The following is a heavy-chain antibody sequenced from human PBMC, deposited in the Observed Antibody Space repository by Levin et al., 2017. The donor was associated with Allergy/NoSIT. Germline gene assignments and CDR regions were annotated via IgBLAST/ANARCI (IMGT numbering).Heavy chain of an antibody. D-gene: IGHD2-2*01. CDR2: INPKTGGT. V-gene: IGHV1-2*02. Sequence: ASVKVSCEASGYTFTDYYVHWVRQAPGQGLEWMGWINPKTGGTKFAQTFQGRVTMSRDTSTSTAYMELSGLTYDDTAIYYCAREWPATYDAFDVWGQGTLLTISS. J-gene: IGHJ3*01. CDR1: GYTFTDYY. CDR3: AREWPATYDAFDV.